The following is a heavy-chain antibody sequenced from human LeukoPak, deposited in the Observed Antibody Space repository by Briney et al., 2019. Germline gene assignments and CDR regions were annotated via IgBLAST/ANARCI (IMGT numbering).Heavy chain of an antibody. Sequence: GGSLRLSCAASGFTFNSYWMHWVRQAPGKGLEWVSRINNDGSSTNYADSVKGRFTTSRDNVKNTMYLQMNSLRAEDTAVYYCALRYCTSTSCYPYFEYWGQGTVVTVSS. CDR1: GFTFNSYW. CDR3: ALRYCTSTSCYPYFEY. D-gene: IGHD2-2*01. CDR2: INNDGSST. V-gene: IGHV3-74*01. J-gene: IGHJ4*02.